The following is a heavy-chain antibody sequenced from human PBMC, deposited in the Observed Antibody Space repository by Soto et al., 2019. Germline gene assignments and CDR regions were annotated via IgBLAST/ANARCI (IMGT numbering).Heavy chain of an antibody. CDR3: ATAPSSGYPEAFDI. CDR2: FDPEDGET. V-gene: IGHV1-24*01. J-gene: IGHJ3*02. CDR1: GYTLTELS. D-gene: IGHD5-12*01. Sequence: GASVKVSCKVSGYTLTELSMHWVRQAPGKGLEWMGGFDPEDGETIYAQKFQGRVTMTEDTSTDTAYMELSSLRSEDTAVYYCATAPSSGYPEAFDIWGRVTMFTFSS.